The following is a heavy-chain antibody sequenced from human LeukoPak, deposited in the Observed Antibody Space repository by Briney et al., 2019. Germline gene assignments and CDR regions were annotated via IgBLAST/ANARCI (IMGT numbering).Heavy chain of an antibody. Sequence: MPGGSLRLSCAASGFTFSSYSMNWVRQAPGKGLEWVSSISSSSSYIYYADSVKGRFTISRDNAKNSLYLQMNSLRAEDTAVYYCAREGFLGSSYNFDYWGQGTLVTVSS. CDR1: GFTFSSYS. CDR2: ISSSSSYI. D-gene: IGHD6-6*01. CDR3: AREGFLGSSYNFDY. J-gene: IGHJ4*02. V-gene: IGHV3-21*01.